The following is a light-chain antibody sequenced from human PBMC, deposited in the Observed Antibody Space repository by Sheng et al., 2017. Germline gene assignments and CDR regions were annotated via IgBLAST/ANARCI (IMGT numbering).Light chain of an antibody. CDR2: GAS. J-gene: IGKJ4*01. V-gene: IGKV3-20*01. Sequence: EIVLTQSPGTLSLSPGERVTLSCRASQSVASNYLAWYQQKPGQPPRLLIYGASTRATGIPDRFSGGGSGTDFTLTINSLQPEDFATYFCQQSHSLLSFGGGTKVDVK. CDR1: QSVASNY. CDR3: QQSHSLLS.